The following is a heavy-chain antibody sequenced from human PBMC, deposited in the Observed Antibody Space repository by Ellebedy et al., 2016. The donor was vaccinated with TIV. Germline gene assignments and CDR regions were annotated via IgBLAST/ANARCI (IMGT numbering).Heavy chain of an antibody. D-gene: IGHD3-16*01. CDR3: TRFEIISGGGYGMDV. Sequence: GGSLRLSXAASGSTFSRYDMHWVRQSTRKGLEWVASIDNAGDTYYPGSVKGRFTISRENAKNSLYLQMNSLRVEDTAVYYCTRFEIISGGGYGMDVWGQGTTVTVS. CDR1: GSTFSRYD. J-gene: IGHJ6*02. V-gene: IGHV3-13*01. CDR2: IDNAGDT.